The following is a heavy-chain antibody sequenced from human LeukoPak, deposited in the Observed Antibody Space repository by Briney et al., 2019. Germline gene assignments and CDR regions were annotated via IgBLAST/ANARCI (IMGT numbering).Heavy chain of an antibody. CDR1: GGSTSSYY. V-gene: IGHV4-4*09. D-gene: IGHD1-26*01. J-gene: IGHJ5*02. CDR3: ARLGSYSEP. Sequence: SETLSLTCTVSGGSTSSYYWICIRQPPGKGLEWFGYINRSGATPYTPSPKSTVTTSLDTSKNQFSLKLSSVTAADTAVYYCARLGSYSEPWGQGNLVTVSS. CDR2: INRSGAT.